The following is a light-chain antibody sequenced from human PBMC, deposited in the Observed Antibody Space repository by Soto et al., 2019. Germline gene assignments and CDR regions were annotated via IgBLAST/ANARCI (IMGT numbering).Light chain of an antibody. V-gene: IGKV1-9*01. Sequence: IQLTQSPSSLSASVGYRVTITCRASPAIASFLAWYQQKPGTAPKLLIYAASTLQSGVPLRFSGSGSGTSFTLTISSLQPEDFATYYCQQLLSYPITFGQGTRLEI. CDR2: AAS. CDR3: QQLLSYPIT. J-gene: IGKJ5*01. CDR1: PAIASF.